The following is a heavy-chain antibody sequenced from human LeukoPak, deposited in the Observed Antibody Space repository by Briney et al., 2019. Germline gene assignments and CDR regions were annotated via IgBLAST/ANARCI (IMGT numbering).Heavy chain of an antibody. CDR1: GYTFTTYD. J-gene: IGHJ4*02. CDR2: MNPNSGNT. Sequence: VASVKVSCKASGYTFTTYDINWVRRATGPGLDWMGWMNPNSGNTGYAQKFQGRVTMTRNTSISTAYMDLSSLRSEDTAIYYCARGWTTMIGDYWGQGTLVTVSS. D-gene: IGHD3-22*01. V-gene: IGHV1-8*01. CDR3: ARGWTTMIGDY.